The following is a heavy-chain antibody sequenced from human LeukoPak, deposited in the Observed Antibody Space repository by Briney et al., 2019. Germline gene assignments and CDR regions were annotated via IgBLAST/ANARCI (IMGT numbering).Heavy chain of an antibody. J-gene: IGHJ4*02. CDR3: ARGSGYCSSTSCYYYFDY. V-gene: IGHV4-4*07. Sequence: SETLSLTCAVSGYSISSGYYWGWIRQPAGKGLEWIGRIYTSGSTNYNPSLKSRVTMSVDTSKNQFSLKLSSVTAADTAVYYCARGSGYCSSTSCYYYFDYWGQGTLVTVSS. CDR1: GYSISSGYY. CDR2: IYTSGST. D-gene: IGHD2-2*01.